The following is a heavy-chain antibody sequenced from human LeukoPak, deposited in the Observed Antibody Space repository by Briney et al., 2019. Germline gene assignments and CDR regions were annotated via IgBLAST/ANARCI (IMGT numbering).Heavy chain of an antibody. CDR3: ARAKGGLGWFDP. CDR2: IYYSGST. CDR1: GGSISSSSYY. Sequence: SETLSLTCTVSGGSISSSSYYWGWIRQPAGEGLGWICSIYYSGSTYYNPSLQSRVTISVDTSKSQFSLKLSSVTAADTAVYYCARAKGGLGWFDPWGQGTLVTVSS. J-gene: IGHJ5*02. V-gene: IGHV4-39*07. D-gene: IGHD3/OR15-3a*01.